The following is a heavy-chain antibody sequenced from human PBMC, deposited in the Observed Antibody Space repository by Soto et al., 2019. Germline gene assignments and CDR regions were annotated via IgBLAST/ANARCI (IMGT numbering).Heavy chain of an antibody. V-gene: IGHV4-34*01. CDR3: ARRFSKFRLGIPLWFDP. CDR1: GGCVRVYY. CDR2: INHSGST. J-gene: IGHJ5*02. D-gene: IGHD1-20*01. Sequence: LTSASCGGCVRVYYWGGFCQHPEKKLEWVGEINHSGSTNYNPSLKSRVTISVDTTKNQFSLKLSSVTAADTAVYFCARRFSKFRLGIPLWFDPGGQGTVVTVSS.